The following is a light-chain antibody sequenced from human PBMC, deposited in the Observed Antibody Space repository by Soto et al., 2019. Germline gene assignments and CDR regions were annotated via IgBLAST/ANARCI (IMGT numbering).Light chain of an antibody. CDR1: SSNIGAGYD. Sequence: QSVLTQPPSVPGAPGQRVTISCSGGSSNIGAGYDVHWYQQLPETPPKLLIYGNNIRPSGVPDRFSGSKSGTSASLAITGLQAEDEADYYCSSFTTSRFYVFGPGTKLTVL. CDR3: SSFTTSRFYV. V-gene: IGLV1-40*01. CDR2: GNN. J-gene: IGLJ1*01.